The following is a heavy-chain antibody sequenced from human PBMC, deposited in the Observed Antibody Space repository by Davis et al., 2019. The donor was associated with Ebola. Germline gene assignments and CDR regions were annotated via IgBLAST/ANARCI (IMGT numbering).Heavy chain of an antibody. Sequence: SVKVSCKASGGTFSSYAISWVRQAPGQGLEWMGGIIPILGIANYAQKFQGRVTITADKSTSTAYMELSSLRSEDTAVYYCARGQPLKLMALRSPNYYYYMDVWGKGTTVTVSS. CDR2: IIPILGIA. J-gene: IGHJ6*03. CDR1: GGTFSSYA. CDR3: ARGQPLKLMALRSPNYYYYMDV. V-gene: IGHV1-69*10. D-gene: IGHD5-24*01.